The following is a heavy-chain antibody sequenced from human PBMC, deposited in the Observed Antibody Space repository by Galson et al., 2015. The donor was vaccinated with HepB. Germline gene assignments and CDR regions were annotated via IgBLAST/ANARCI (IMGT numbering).Heavy chain of an antibody. D-gene: IGHD2-2*02. CDR2: INPSGGST. CDR3: ARVGCSSTSCYIYGMDV. V-gene: IGHV1-46*01. CDR1: GYTFTSFY. J-gene: IGHJ6*02. Sequence: SVKVSCKASGYTFTSFYMHWVRQAPGQGLEWMGIINPSGGSTSYAQKFQGRVTMTRDTSTSTVYMELSSLRSEDTAVYYCARVGCSSTSCYIYGMDVWGQGTTVTVSS.